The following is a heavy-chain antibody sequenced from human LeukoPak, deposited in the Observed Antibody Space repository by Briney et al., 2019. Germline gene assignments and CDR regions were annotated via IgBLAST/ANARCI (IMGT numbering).Heavy chain of an antibody. V-gene: IGHV4-34*01. CDR2: INHSGST. J-gene: IGHJ5*02. CDR1: GGSFSGYY. D-gene: IGHD3-3*01. CDR3: ARRATYYDFWSGYLGNWFDP. Sequence: SETLSLTCAVYGGSFSGYYWSWIRQPPGKGLEWIGEINHSGSTNYNPSLKSRVTISVGTSKNQFSLKLSSVTAADTAVYYCARRATYYDFWSGYLGNWFDPWAREPWSPSPQ.